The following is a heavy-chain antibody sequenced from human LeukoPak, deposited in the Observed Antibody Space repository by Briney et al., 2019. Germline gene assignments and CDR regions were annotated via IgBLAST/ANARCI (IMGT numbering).Heavy chain of an antibody. CDR3: ARHLRAAAGRLSPSPEYYYFDY. Sequence: SETLSLTCTVSGGSISSSSYYWGWIRQPPGKGLEWIGSIYYSGSTYYNPSLKSRVTISVDTSKNQFSLKLSSVTAADTAVYYCARHLRAAAGRLSPSPEYYYFDYWGQGTLVTVSS. V-gene: IGHV4-39*01. CDR2: IYYSGST. CDR1: GGSISSSSYY. J-gene: IGHJ4*02. D-gene: IGHD6-13*01.